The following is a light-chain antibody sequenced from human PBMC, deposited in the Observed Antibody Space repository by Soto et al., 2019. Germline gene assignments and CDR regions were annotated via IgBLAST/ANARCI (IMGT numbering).Light chain of an antibody. V-gene: IGLV1-51*01. CDR1: SSNIGNNY. CDR2: DNN. J-gene: IGLJ2*01. CDR3: GTWDTSLSAVV. Sequence: QSVLTQPPSVSAAPGQKVTISCSGSSSNIGNNYVSWYQQLPGTAPKLLIYDNNKRPPGIPDRFSGSKSGTSATLGITGLQTGDEADYYCGTWDTSLSAVVLGGGTKLTVL.